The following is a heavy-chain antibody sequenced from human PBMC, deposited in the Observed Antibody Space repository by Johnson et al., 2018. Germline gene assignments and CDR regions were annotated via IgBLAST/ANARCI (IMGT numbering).Heavy chain of an antibody. D-gene: IGHD6-6*01. V-gene: IGHV4-59*01. CDR2: IYYSGST. Sequence: QVQLQESGPGLVKXSETXSFXCTVSGGSISSYYWIWIRQPPGKGLEWRGYIYYSGSTNYNTTLKSRVTISVDTSKNQFSLKLSSVTAADTAVYFCAGTYSSSAFYYYYYYMDVWGKVTTVTVSS. CDR3: AGTYSSSAFYYYYYYMDV. CDR1: GGSISSYY. J-gene: IGHJ6*03.